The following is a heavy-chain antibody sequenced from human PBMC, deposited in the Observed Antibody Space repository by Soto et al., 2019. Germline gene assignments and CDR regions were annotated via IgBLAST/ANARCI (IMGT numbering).Heavy chain of an antibody. CDR1: RFPFSSYA. Sequence: EVQLLDFGGDLVQPGGSLRLSCEASRFPFSSYAMSWVRQAPGKGLEWVSAISGSGGSTYYADSVKGRFTISRDNSENTLYLQMTSLRAEDTAVYYCAKGDEYGGNAGRYFDYWGQGTLVTVSS. D-gene: IGHD4-17*01. CDR3: AKGDEYGGNAGRYFDY. CDR2: ISGSGGST. J-gene: IGHJ4*02. V-gene: IGHV3-23*01.